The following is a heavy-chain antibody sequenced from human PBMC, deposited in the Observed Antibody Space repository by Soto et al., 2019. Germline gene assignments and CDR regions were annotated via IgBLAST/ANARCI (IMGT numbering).Heavy chain of an antibody. CDR1: GYTFTGYY. CDR3: AKDSYYDCCDYDFDY. D-gene: IGHD3-22*01. V-gene: IGHV1-2*04. Sequence: ASVKVSCKASGYTFTGYYMHWVRQAPGQGLEWMGWINPNSGGTNYAQKFQGWVTMTRDTSISTAYMELSRLRSDDTAVYYCAKDSYYDCCDYDFDYWGQGTLVTVSS. CDR2: INPNSGGT. J-gene: IGHJ4*02.